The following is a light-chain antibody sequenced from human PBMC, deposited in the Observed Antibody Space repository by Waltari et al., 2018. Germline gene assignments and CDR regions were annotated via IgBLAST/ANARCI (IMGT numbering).Light chain of an antibody. CDR2: EDE. CDR1: AFGNTY. CDR3: QTWDTNTVV. Sequence: SFALTQAPSLSVSPGQTATIACSGDAFGNTYVSWYQQKPGQSPVLVIFEDEKRPSGIPERFSASKSGNTALLTITGVQALDEAAYYWQTWDTNTVVFGGGTKLTVL. V-gene: IGLV3-1*01. J-gene: IGLJ2*01.